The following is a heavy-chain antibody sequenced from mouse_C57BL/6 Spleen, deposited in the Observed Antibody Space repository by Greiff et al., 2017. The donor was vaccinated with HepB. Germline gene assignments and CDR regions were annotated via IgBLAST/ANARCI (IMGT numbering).Heavy chain of an antibody. CDR3: ARDGDGYSAWFAY. D-gene: IGHD2-3*01. CDR2: ISDGGSYT. CDR1: GFTFSSYA. J-gene: IGHJ3*01. Sequence: EVKLMESGGGLVKPGGSLKLSCAASGFTFSSYAMSWVRQTPEKRLEWVATISDGGSYTYYPDNVKGRFTISRDNAKNNLYLQMSHLESEETAMYYCARDGDGYSAWFAYWGQGTLVTVSA. V-gene: IGHV5-4*01.